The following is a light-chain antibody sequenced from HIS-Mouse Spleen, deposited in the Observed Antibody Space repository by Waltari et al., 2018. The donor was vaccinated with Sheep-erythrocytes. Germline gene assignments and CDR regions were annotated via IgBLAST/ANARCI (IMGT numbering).Light chain of an antibody. V-gene: IGLV2-23*01. J-gene: IGLJ3*02. CDR1: SSDVGRYNL. CDR3: CSYAGSSTPWV. Sequence: QSALTQPASVSGSPGQSITISCTGTSSDVGRYNLVSWYQQHPGKAPKLMIYEGSKRPSGVSNRCSGSKSGNTASLTISGLQAGDEADYYCCSYAGSSTPWVFGGGTKLTVL. CDR2: EGS.